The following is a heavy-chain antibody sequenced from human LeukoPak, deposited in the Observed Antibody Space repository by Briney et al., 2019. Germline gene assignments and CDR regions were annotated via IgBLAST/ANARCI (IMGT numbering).Heavy chain of an antibody. CDR2: IDSDGSGT. CDR3: AKDRYNWNYGWFDP. D-gene: IGHD1-7*01. Sequence: GGSLRLSCSASGLTLSGYWMHWVRQIPGKGLVWVSRIDSDGSGTSYADSVKGRFTISRDNSKNTLYLQMNSLRAEDTAVYYCAKDRYNWNYGWFDPWGQGTLVTVSS. V-gene: IGHV3-74*01. J-gene: IGHJ5*02. CDR1: GLTLSGYW.